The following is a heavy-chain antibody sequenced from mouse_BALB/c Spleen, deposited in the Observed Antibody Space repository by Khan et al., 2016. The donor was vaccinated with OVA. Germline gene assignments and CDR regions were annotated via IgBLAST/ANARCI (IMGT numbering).Heavy chain of an antibody. CDR3: TGGGGGNRFAY. CDR1: GYTFTDFT. Sequence: QVQLKESGAELVRPGVSVKISCKGSGYTFTDFTMHWVKQSHEKSLEWIGVISTYYGDATYNQKFKGKATMTVDKASSTAYMELARLTSEDSAIYYCTGGGGGNRFAYWGQGTLVTVSA. V-gene: IGHV1S137*01. J-gene: IGHJ3*01. CDR2: ISTYYGDA.